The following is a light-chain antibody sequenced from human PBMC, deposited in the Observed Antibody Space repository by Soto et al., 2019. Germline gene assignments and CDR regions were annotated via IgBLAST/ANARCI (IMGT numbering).Light chain of an antibody. V-gene: IGKV1-5*01. Sequence: DIQMTQSPSTPSASVGDRVTITCRASQSISSWLAWYQQKPGKAPKLLIYDASSLESGVPSRFSGSGSGTEFTLTLNSLQPDDFATYYCQQYNSFSLTFCGGTKVEIK. CDR1: QSISSW. CDR2: DAS. J-gene: IGKJ4*01. CDR3: QQYNSFSLT.